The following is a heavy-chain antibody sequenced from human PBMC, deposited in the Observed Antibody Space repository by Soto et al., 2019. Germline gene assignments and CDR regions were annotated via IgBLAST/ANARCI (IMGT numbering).Heavy chain of an antibody. CDR3: ARGPNDYIWGSYRFYKPFDY. V-gene: IGHV4-34*01. J-gene: IGHJ4*02. D-gene: IGHD3-16*02. Sequence: SETLSLTCAVYGGSFSGYYWSWIRQPPGKGLEWIGEINHSGSTNYNPSLKSRVTISVGTSKNQFSLKLSSVTAADTAVYYCARGPNDYIWGSYRFYKPFDYWGQGTLVTVSS. CDR2: INHSGST. CDR1: GGSFSGYY.